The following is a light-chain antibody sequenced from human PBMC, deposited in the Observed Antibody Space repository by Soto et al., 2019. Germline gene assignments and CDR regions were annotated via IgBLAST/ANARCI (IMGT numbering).Light chain of an antibody. CDR1: QGITSW. CDR2: KAS. CDR3: QHYNSYSEA. Sequence: DIQMTQSPSFVSASVGDRVTISCRASQGITSWLAWYQQKPGKAPKLLIYKASSLESGVPSRFSGSGSGTEFTLTISSLQPDDFATYYCQHYNSYSEAFGQGTKVDIK. J-gene: IGKJ1*01. V-gene: IGKV1-5*03.